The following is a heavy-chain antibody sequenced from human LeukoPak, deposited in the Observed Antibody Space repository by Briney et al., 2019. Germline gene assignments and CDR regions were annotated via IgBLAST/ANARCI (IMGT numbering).Heavy chain of an antibody. V-gene: IGHV4-59*12. J-gene: IGHJ4*02. Sequence: SETLSLTCTVSGGSISSYYWSWIRQPPGKGLEWIGYIYYSGSTNYNPSLKSRVTISVDTSKNQFSLKLSSVTAADTAVYYCARETGYSYGHYFDYWGQGTLVTVSS. CDR1: GGSISSYY. D-gene: IGHD5-18*01. CDR2: IYYSGST. CDR3: ARETGYSYGHYFDY.